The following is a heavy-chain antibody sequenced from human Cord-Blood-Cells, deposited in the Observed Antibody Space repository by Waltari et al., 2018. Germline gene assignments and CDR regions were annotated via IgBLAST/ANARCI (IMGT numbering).Heavy chain of an antibody. V-gene: IGHV5-51*01. CDR3: ARTSSPYSSPDY. D-gene: IGHD6-13*01. CDR2: IYPGDSDT. CDR1: GYTFTSYW. J-gene: IGHJ4*02. Sequence: EVQLVQSGAEVNKPGESLKSSCKGYGYTFTSYWLGWVGQMPGKGLEWMGIIYPGDSDTRYSPSFQGQVTISADKSISTAYLQWSSLKASDTAMYYCARTSSPYSSPDYWGQGTLVTVSS.